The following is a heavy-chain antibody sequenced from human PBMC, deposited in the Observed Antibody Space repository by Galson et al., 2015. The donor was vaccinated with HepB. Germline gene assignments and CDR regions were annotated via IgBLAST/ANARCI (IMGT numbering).Heavy chain of an antibody. Sequence: QSGAEVKKPGESPKISCKGSGYSFTIHWIAWVRQMPGKGLEWMGIIYPGDSDTRYSPSFQGQVTISADKSISTAYLQWSSLEASDSAMYYCARRAVGQHRTFDIWGQGTMVTVSS. CDR3: ARRAVGQHRTFDI. V-gene: IGHV5-51*03. J-gene: IGHJ3*02. CDR2: IYPGDSDT. CDR1: GYSFTIHW. D-gene: IGHD2-2*01.